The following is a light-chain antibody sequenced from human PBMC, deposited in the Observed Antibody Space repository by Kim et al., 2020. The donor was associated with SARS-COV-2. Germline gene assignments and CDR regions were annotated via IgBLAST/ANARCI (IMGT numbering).Light chain of an antibody. CDR3: QEYKRDSWT. CDR2: DAS. CDR1: QSINIW. J-gene: IGKJ1*01. Sequence: DIQMTQSPSTLSTSVGDRVTITCRASQSINIWLAWYQQKPGKAPNLLIYDASILESGVPSRFSGSGSGTQFTLTISSLQPDDFATYYCQEYKRDSWTFGQGTKVDIK. V-gene: IGKV1-5*01.